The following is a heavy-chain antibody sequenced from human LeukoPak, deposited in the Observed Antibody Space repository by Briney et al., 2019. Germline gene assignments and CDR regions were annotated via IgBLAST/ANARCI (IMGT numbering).Heavy chain of an antibody. Sequence: GGSLRLSCAASGFTFDDYTMHRVRQVPGKGLEWVSLIGWDGSSTSYADSMKGRFTISRDNSKNSLYLQMNSLRTEDTALYYCARVVATTWWDYYYYMDVWGKGTTVTVSS. CDR1: GFTFDDYT. CDR3: ARVVATTWWDYYYYMDV. D-gene: IGHD5-12*01. J-gene: IGHJ6*03. CDR2: IGWDGSST. V-gene: IGHV3-43*01.